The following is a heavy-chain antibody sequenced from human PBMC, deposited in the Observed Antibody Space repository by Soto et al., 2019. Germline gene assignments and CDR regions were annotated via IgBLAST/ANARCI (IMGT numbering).Heavy chain of an antibody. CDR1: GFTVSNNY. V-gene: IGHV3-66*03. D-gene: IGHD3-16*01. CDR3: AKDGGAAPVDWGTNWFGP. CDR2: IYSGGST. J-gene: IGHJ5*02. Sequence: EVQLVESGGGLIQPGGSLRLSCAASGFTVSNNYMSWVRQAPGKGLEWVSVIYSGGSTYYADSVKGRFTISRDNSKNTLYLQMNSLRAEDTGVYYCAKDGGAAPVDWGTNWFGPWGQGTLVTVSS.